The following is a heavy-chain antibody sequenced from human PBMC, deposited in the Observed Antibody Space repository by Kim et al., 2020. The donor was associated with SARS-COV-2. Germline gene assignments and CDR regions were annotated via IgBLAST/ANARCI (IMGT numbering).Heavy chain of an antibody. CDR1: GFTFGDYA. J-gene: IGHJ5*02. Sequence: GGSLRLSCAASGFTFGDYAMHWVRQAPGKGLEWVSGISWNSGSIGYADSVKGRFTISRDNAKNSLYLQMNSLIAEDTALYYCAKAYYDSSGYLRWFDPWGQGTLVTVSS. D-gene: IGHD3-22*01. V-gene: IGHV3-9*01. CDR3: AKAYYDSSGYLRWFDP. CDR2: ISWNSGSI.